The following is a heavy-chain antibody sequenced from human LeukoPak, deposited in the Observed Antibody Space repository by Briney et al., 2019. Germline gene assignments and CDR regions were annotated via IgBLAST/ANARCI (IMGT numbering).Heavy chain of an antibody. CDR2: IYPGDSDT. J-gene: IGHJ4*02. D-gene: IGHD3-22*01. Sequence: GESLQISCQGSGSIFTSYWIGWVRQLPGKGVEWMGIIYPGDSDTRYSPSFQGQVTISADKSISTAYLQWSSLKASDTAMYYCARARYYYDSSGYSGWGQGTLVTVSS. CDR1: GSIFTSYW. V-gene: IGHV5-51*01. CDR3: ARARYYYDSSGYSG.